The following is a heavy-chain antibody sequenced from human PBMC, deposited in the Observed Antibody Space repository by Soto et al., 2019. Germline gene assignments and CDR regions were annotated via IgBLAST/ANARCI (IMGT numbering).Heavy chain of an antibody. CDR1: GYTFTSYA. J-gene: IGHJ6*02. CDR2: INAGNGNT. D-gene: IGHD6-6*01. V-gene: IGHV1-3*01. Sequence: ASVKVSCKASGYTFTSYAIHWVRQAPGQRLEWMGWINAGNGNTKYSQKFQGRVTITRDTSASTAYMELSSLRSEDTAVYYCARRQLEDYYYYYGMDVWGQGTTVTVS. CDR3: ARRQLEDYYYYYGMDV.